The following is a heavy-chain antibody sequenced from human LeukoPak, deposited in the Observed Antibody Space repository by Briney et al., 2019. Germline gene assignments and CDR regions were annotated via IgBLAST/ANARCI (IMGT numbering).Heavy chain of an antibody. D-gene: IGHD4-17*01. V-gene: IGHV4-59*01. CDR1: GGSISSYY. J-gene: IGHJ3*02. Sequence: SESLSLTCTVSGGSISSYYWSWIRQPPGKGLEWIGCIYYSGSTNYNPSLKSRVTISVDTSKNQFSLKLSSVTAADTAVYYCARASGDYGDYVYAFDIWGQGTMVTVSS. CDR2: IYYSGST. CDR3: ARASGDYGDYVYAFDI.